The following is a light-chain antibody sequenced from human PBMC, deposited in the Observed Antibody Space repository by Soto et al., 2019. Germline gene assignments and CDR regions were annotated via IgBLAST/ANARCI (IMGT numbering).Light chain of an antibody. V-gene: IGLV1-44*01. CDR3: AAWDDSLNVWV. Sequence: QSVLTQPPSASGTPGQRVTISCSGSGSNIGSNTVNWYQQLPGTAPKLLIYSNNQRPSGVPDRFSGSKSGTSASLAISGLQSEDEADYYCAAWDDSLNVWVFGGGTKLTVL. CDR1: GSNIGSNT. CDR2: SNN. J-gene: IGLJ3*02.